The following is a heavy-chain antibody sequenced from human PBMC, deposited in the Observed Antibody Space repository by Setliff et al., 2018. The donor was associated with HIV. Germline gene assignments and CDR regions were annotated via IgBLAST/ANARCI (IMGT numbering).Heavy chain of an antibody. CDR3: ARDRPPSTVDMLGAFDR. CDR1: GGSINSYY. V-gene: IGHV4-59*01. CDR2: KHTSGSA. D-gene: IGHD4-17*01. Sequence: SETLSLTCSVSGGSINSYYWNWVRQPPGKGLEWIAYKHTSGSANYNPSLKSRVTMSVDTSKNQLSLKLSSLTAADTAVYYCARDRPPSTVDMLGAFDRWGQGTMVTVSS. J-gene: IGHJ3*02.